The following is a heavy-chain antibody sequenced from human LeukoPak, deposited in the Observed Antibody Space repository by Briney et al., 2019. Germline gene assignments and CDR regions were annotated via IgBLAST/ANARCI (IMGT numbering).Heavy chain of an antibody. CDR1: GYTLTELS. Sequence: ASVKVSCKVSGYTLTELSMHWVRQAPGKGPEWMGGFDPEDGETIYAQKFQGRVTVTEDTSTDTAYMELSSLRSEDTAVYYCATAHQLLRDPFDYWGQGTLVTVSS. D-gene: IGHD2-2*01. CDR3: ATAHQLLRDPFDY. CDR2: FDPEDGET. V-gene: IGHV1-24*01. J-gene: IGHJ4*02.